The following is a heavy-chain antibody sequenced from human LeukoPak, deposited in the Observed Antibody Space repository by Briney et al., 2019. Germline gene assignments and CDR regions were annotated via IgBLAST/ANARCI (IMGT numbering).Heavy chain of an antibody. J-gene: IGHJ4*02. CDR1: GGSFSGYY. Sequence: SETLSLTCAVYGGSFSGYYWSWIRQPPGKGLEWIGEINHSGSTNYNPSLKSRVTISVDTSKNQFSLKLSSVTAADTAVYYCARGRGYSSSPWGYWGQGTLVTVSS. D-gene: IGHD6-13*01. V-gene: IGHV4-34*01. CDR2: INHSGST. CDR3: ARGRGYSSSPWGY.